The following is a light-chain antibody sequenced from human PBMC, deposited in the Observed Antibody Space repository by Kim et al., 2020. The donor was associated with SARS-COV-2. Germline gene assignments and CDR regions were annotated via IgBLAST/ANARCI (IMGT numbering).Light chain of an antibody. J-gene: IGKJ1*01. CDR1: QNIDNW. V-gene: IGKV1-5*03. Sequence: DIQMTQSPSTLSASVGDRVTITCRASQNIDNWLAWYQQKPGKAPNLLIYKASKLHSGVPSRISGSGSGTEFTITISSLQPDDFAIYFCQQYETYWTFGLGTKVDIK. CDR3: QQYETYWT. CDR2: KAS.